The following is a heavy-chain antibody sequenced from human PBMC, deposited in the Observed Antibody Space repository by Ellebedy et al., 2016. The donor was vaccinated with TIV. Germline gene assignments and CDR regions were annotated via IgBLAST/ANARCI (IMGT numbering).Heavy chain of an antibody. CDR1: EFSFSSYG. Sequence: GGSLRLXXEGSEFSFSSYGIHWVRQAPGKGLEWVAVISYDGAHKFYVDSVKGRFTISRDNSKKTVFLHMNSLRAEDTAVYYCARDSWDRTVDYWGQGTLVTVSS. J-gene: IGHJ4*02. CDR3: ARDSWDRTVDY. D-gene: IGHD1-26*01. CDR2: ISYDGAHK. V-gene: IGHV3-30*03.